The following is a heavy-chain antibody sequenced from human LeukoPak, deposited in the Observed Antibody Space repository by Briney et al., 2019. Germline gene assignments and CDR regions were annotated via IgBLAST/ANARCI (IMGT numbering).Heavy chain of an antibody. CDR2: ISSSSYI. CDR1: GFTFSSYS. D-gene: IGHD2-2*01. J-gene: IGHJ6*04. Sequence: GGSLRLSCAASGFTFSSYSMNWVRQAPGKGLEWVSSISSSSYIYYADSVKGRFTISRDNAKNSLYLQMNSLRAEDTAVYYCARGIVVVPAAFMDVWGKGTTVTISS. V-gene: IGHV3-21*01. CDR3: ARGIVVVPAAFMDV.